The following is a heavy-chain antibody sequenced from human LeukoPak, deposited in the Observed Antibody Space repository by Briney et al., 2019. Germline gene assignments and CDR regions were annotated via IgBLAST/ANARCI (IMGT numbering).Heavy chain of an antibody. J-gene: IGHJ4*02. CDR1: GGSISSSRYY. V-gene: IGHV4-39*07. CDR3: ARVTGYMIEDYFDY. Sequence: PSETLSLTCTVSGGSISSSRYYWGWIRQPPGKGLEWLGSIYYSGSTYYNPSLKSRVTISVETSKNQFSLKLSSVTAADTAVYYCARVTGYMIEDYFDYWGQGTLVTVSS. D-gene: IGHD3-22*01. CDR2: IYYSGST.